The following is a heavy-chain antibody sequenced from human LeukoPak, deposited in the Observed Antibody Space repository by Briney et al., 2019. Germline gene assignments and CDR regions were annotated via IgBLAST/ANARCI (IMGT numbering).Heavy chain of an antibody. CDR1: GFTFSSYS. V-gene: IGHV3-21*01. J-gene: IGHJ5*02. CDR3: ARAFPWGYDP. D-gene: IGHD1-26*01. Sequence: PGGSLRLSCAASGFTFSSYSMNWVRQAPGKGLEWVSSISSSSSYIYYADSVKGRFTISRDNAKNTLYLQMNSLRAEDTAVYYCARAFPWGYDPWGQGTLVTVSS. CDR2: ISSSSSYI.